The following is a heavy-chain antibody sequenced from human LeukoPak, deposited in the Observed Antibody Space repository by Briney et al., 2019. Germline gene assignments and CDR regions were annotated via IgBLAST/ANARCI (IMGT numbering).Heavy chain of an antibody. J-gene: IGHJ4*02. CDR3: AKGHRTGWNFPSY. CDR2: LYSAGAT. CDR1: GFTVSANF. V-gene: IGHV3-66*01. D-gene: IGHD6-19*01. Sequence: PGGSLRLSCAVSGFTVSANFMTWVRQTPGKGLEWVSVLYSAGATYYAESVKGRFTISRDRSTNTLYLQMSSLRTEDTALYYCAKGHRTGWNFPSYWGQGTLVTVSS.